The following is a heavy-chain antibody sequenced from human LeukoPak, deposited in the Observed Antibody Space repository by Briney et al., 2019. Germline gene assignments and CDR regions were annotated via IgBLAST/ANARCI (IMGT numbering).Heavy chain of an antibody. V-gene: IGHV1-8*01. CDR3: ARTPPGGDVDH. Sequence: ASVKVSCKGSRYTFTSYDINWVRQATGQGLEWMGWISPKSGDTGYAQKFQGRITITRNTPLSTVYLEVNSLRSEDTAVYYCARTPPGGDVDHWGEGTLVTVSS. D-gene: IGHD3-16*01. J-gene: IGHJ4*02. CDR2: ISPKSGDT. CDR1: RYTFTSYD.